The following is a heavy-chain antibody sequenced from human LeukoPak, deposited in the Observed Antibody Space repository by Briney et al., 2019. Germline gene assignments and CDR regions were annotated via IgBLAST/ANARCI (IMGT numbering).Heavy chain of an antibody. D-gene: IGHD2-21*02. J-gene: IGHJ3*02. CDR3: ARGESVVVTEDAFDI. CDR1: GFTFSSYS. CDR2: ISSSSSYI. Sequence: GGSLRLSCAASGFTFSSYSMNWVRQAPGKGLEWVSSISSSSSYIYYADSVKGRFTISRDNAKNSLCLQMSSLRAEDTAVYYCARGESVVVTEDAFDIWGQGTMVTVSS. V-gene: IGHV3-21*01.